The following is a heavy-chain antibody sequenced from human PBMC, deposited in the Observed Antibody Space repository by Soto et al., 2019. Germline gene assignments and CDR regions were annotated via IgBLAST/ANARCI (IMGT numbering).Heavy chain of an antibody. Sequence: SGPTLVNPTQTLTLTCTFSGFSLSTSGVGVGWIRQPPGKALEWLALIYWDDDKRYSPSLKSRLTITKDTSKNQVVLTVTNMDPVDTATYYCAHIRPELLWFGEFNWFDPWGQGTLVTVSS. D-gene: IGHD3-10*01. CDR2: IYWDDDK. J-gene: IGHJ5*02. CDR3: AHIRPELLWFGEFNWFDP. CDR1: GFSLSTSGVG. V-gene: IGHV2-5*02.